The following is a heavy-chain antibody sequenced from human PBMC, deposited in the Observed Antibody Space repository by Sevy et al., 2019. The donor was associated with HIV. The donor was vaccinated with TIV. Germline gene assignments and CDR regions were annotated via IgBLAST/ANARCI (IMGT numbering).Heavy chain of an antibody. V-gene: IGHV3-7*01. CDR3: VRAIAADGSF. CDR1: GFTFINYG. D-gene: IGHD6-13*01. J-gene: IGHJ4*02. Sequence: GGSLRLSCAASGFTFINYGTYWVRQAPGKGLEWVANIKQDGSVRYYVDSVKGRFTISRDNARNLLYLQMDSLRAEDTALYYCVRAIAADGSFWGQGTLVTVSS. CDR2: IKQDGSVR.